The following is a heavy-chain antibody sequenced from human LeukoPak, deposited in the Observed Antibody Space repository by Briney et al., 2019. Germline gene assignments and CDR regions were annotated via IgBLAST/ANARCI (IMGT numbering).Heavy chain of an antibody. CDR1: GFTFSSYD. D-gene: IGHD3-3*01. V-gene: IGHV3-7*01. CDR2: IKQDGSEK. CDR3: ARYDFWSGFDY. Sequence: GGSLRPSCAVSGFTFSSYDMSWVRQAPGKGLEWVANIKQDGSEKYYVDSVKGRFTISRDNAKNSLYLQMNSLRAEDTAVYYCARYDFWSGFDYWGQGTLVTVSS. J-gene: IGHJ4*02.